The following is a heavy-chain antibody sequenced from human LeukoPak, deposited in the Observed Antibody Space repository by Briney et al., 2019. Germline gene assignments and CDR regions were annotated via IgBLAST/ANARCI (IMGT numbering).Heavy chain of an antibody. CDR1: GFTFSSYS. CDR2: ISPNGVIT. CDR3: AKDDAWLQYGN. V-gene: IGHV3-23*01. J-gene: IGHJ4*02. Sequence: GGSLRLSCAASGFTFSSYSMNWVRQAPGKGLEWVSGISPNGVITYYADSVKGRFTISRDNSKGTVYLQMNSLRPEDTAVYYCAKDDAWLQYGNWGRGTLVTVSS. D-gene: IGHD5-24*01.